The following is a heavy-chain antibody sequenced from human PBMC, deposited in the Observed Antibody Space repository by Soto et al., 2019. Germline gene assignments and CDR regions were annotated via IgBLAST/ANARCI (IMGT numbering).Heavy chain of an antibody. V-gene: IGHV1-18*04. CDR3: VRQYYDFWTDYPDFDY. CDR2: ISPNSGRP. Sequence: ASVKVSCKASGYTFTKYDIAWVRQAPGQGLEWLGLISPNSGRPSYAQKFEGRVTMTTDTSTTTAYLDLRSLRSADTAVYYCVRQYYDFWTDYPDFDYWGQGTLVTVSS. CDR1: GYTFTKYD. J-gene: IGHJ4*02. D-gene: IGHD3-3*01.